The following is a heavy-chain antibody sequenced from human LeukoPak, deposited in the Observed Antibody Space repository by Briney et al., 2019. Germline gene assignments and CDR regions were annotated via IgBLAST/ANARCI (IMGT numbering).Heavy chain of an antibody. CDR2: INHSGST. J-gene: IGHJ6*02. Sequence: SETLSLTCAVYGGSFSGYYWSWIRQPPGKGLEWIGEINHSGSTNYNPSLKSRVTISVDTSKNQFSLKLSSVTAADTAVYYCARGIGIVATIGRFRHYSMDVWGQGTTVTVSS. V-gene: IGHV4-34*01. CDR1: GGSFSGYY. CDR3: ARGIGIVATIGRFRHYSMDV. D-gene: IGHD5-12*01.